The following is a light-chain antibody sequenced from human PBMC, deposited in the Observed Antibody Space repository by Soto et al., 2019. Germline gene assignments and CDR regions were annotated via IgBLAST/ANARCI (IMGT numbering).Light chain of an antibody. V-gene: IGLV2-14*01. Sequence: QSALTQPASVSGSPGQSITISCTGTSSDFGGYKYVSWYQQHPGKAPKLIIYEVSNRPSGVSNRFSGSKSGNTASLTISGLQAEDETDYYCNSFTSSSTYVFGTGTKVTVL. J-gene: IGLJ1*01. CDR3: NSFTSSSTYV. CDR1: SSDFGGYKY. CDR2: EVS.